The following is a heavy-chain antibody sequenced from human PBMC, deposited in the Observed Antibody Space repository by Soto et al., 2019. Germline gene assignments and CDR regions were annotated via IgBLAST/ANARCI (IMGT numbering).Heavy chain of an antibody. J-gene: IGHJ3*02. Sequence: EASVKVSCKASGYTFTSYDINWVRQATGQRVEWMGWMNPNSGNAGYAQKFQGRVTMTRNTSISTAYMELSSLRSEDTAVYYCAREGAVADFDAFDIWGQGTMVTVS. CDR2: MNPNSGNA. CDR3: AREGAVADFDAFDI. D-gene: IGHD6-19*01. V-gene: IGHV1-8*01. CDR1: GYTFTSYD.